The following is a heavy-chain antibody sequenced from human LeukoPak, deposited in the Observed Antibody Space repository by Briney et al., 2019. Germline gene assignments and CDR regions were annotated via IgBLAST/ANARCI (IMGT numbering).Heavy chain of an antibody. Sequence: SETLSLTCGVYGGSYSDYYWSWIRQPPGKGLEWIGEINHSGITNYNPSLKSRVPISLDTSKNQFPLKLSSVTAADTAVYYCARVFNGYYLPLDYWGQGTLVTVSS. J-gene: IGHJ4*02. CDR1: GGSYSDYY. D-gene: IGHD3-3*01. CDR2: INHSGIT. CDR3: ARVFNGYYLPLDY. V-gene: IGHV4-34*01.